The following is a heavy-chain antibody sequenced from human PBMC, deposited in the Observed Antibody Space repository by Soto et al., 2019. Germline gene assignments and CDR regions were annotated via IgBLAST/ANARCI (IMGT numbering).Heavy chain of an antibody. CDR2: IYWDDEK. CDR1: GFSLRNTEES. J-gene: IGHJ4*02. V-gene: IGHV2-5*02. Sequence: QITLEESGPTLVKATQTLTLTCSFSGFSLRNTEESVSWIRQPPGKALEWLGIIYWDDEKRYSPSVKSRLTIPKDPPKKHVVLMMTNLVPVDTGTNYWAHRRNKWNDLDCVHSWGQGTLVTVSS. D-gene: IGHD1-20*01. CDR3: AHRRNKWNDLDCVHS.